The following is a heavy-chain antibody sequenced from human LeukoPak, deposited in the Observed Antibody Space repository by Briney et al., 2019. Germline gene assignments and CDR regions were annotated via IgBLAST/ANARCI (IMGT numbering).Heavy chain of an antibody. CDR1: GGSISPYH. J-gene: IGHJ4*02. Sequence: SETLSLTCTASGGSISPYHWSWIRQPAGKGLEWIGRVYTSGTTNYNPSLKSRVTMSVDASKNQFSLKLTSVTAADTAVYFCARVRFGPGGELFDYWGQGTLVTVSS. D-gene: IGHD3-3*01. CDR2: VYTSGTT. V-gene: IGHV4-4*07. CDR3: ARVRFGPGGELFDY.